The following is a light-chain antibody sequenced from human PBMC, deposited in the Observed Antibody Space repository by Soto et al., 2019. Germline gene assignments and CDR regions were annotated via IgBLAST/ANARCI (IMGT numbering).Light chain of an antibody. Sequence: QSALTQPPSASGSPGQSVTISCTGTSSDVGGYNYVSWYQQHPGKAPKLMIYEVSKRPSGVPDRFSGSKSGNTASLTVSGLQAEDEADYYCSSYAGSNNPYVFETGTKLTVL. CDR3: SSYAGSNNPYV. CDR2: EVS. J-gene: IGLJ1*01. V-gene: IGLV2-8*01. CDR1: SSDVGGYNY.